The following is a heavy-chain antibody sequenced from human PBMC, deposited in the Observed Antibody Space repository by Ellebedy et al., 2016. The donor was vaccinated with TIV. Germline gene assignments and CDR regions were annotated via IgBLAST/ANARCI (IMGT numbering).Heavy chain of an antibody. V-gene: IGHV4-39*01. CDR1: GFTFRNYC. D-gene: IGHD6-19*01. Sequence: MPGGSLRLSCAASGFTFRNYCMSWVRQPPGKGLEWIGSIYYSGSTYYNPSLKSRVTISVDTSKNQFSLNLSSVTAADTAVYYCARIRQIGGSGWYGDFDSWGQGTLVTVSS. J-gene: IGHJ4*02. CDR3: ARIRQIGGSGWYGDFDS. CDR2: IYYSGST.